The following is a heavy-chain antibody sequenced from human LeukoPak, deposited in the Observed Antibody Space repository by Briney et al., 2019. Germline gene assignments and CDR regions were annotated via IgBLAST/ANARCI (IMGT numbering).Heavy chain of an antibody. CDR2: ISWNSGSI. Sequence: GGSLRLSCAASGFTFDDYAMHWVRQAPGKGLEWVSGISWNSGSIGYADSVKDRFTISRDDAKNSLYLQMNSLRAEDTALYYCAKDMVVRGVIIGGYFDYWGQGTLVTVSS. CDR3: AKDMVVRGVIIGGYFDY. CDR1: GFTFDDYA. J-gene: IGHJ4*02. D-gene: IGHD3-10*01. V-gene: IGHV3-9*01.